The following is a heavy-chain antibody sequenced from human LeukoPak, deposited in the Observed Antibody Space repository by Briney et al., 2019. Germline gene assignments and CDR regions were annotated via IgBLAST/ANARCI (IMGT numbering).Heavy chain of an antibody. Sequence: ASVTVSFKASGYTFISYDINWVRQASGQGLEWMGWMNPNSGNTGYAHKFQGRVTMTRTPSISTAYMELSSLRSEDTAAYYCARLLYDSSGYSYYFDYWGQGTLVTVSS. CDR2: MNPNSGNT. CDR3: ARLLYDSSGYSYYFDY. CDR1: GYTFISYD. D-gene: IGHD3-22*01. V-gene: IGHV1-8*01. J-gene: IGHJ4*02.